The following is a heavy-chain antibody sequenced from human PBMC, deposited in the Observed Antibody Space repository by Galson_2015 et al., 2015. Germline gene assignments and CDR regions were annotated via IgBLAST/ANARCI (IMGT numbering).Heavy chain of an antibody. V-gene: IGHV6-1*01. D-gene: IGHD2-21*01. CDR3: ARGLHIAFDI. Sequence: CAISGDSVSSNSVAWNWIRQSPSRGLEWLGRTYYRSKWYNDYAISVKSRITINPDTSRNHFSLQLNSVTPVDTAVYYCARGLHIAFDIWGQGTMVPVSS. CDR1: GDSVSSNSVA. CDR2: TYYRSKWYN. J-gene: IGHJ3*02.